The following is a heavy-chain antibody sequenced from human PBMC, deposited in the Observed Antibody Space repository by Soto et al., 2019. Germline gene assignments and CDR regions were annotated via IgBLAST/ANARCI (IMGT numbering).Heavy chain of an antibody. CDR3: AKVSSSWYSGFFDL. CDR1: GFTFNSHA. J-gene: IGHJ4*02. Sequence: GGSLRLSCTASGFTFNSHAMTWVRQAPGKGLEWVSGLSDSGSSTYYADSVKGRLTISRDNFMNTVYLQMNTLRVEDTAVYYCAKVSSSWYSGFFDLWGQGTRVTVSS. D-gene: IGHD6-13*01. CDR2: LSDSGSST. V-gene: IGHV3-23*01.